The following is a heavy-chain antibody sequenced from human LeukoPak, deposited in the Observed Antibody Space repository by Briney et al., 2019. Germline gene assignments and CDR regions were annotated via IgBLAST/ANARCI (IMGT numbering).Heavy chain of an antibody. CDR3: AHGFYYYYMDV. CDR2: IYTSGST. CDR1: GGSISSYY. V-gene: IGHV4-4*09. Sequence: SETLSLTCTVSGGSISSYYWNWIRQPPGKGLEWIGYIYTSGSTNYNPSLKSRVTISVDTSKNQFSLKLSSVTAADTAVYYCAHGFYYYYMDVWGKGTTVTVSS. J-gene: IGHJ6*03.